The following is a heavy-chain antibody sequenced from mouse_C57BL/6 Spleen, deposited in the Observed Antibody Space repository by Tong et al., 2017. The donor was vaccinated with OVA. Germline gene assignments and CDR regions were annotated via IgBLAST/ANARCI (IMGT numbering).Heavy chain of an antibody. CDR3: ARRDDYGVYAMDY. J-gene: IGHJ4*01. V-gene: IGHV14-1*01. CDR2: IDPEDGDT. CDR1: GFNIKDYY. D-gene: IGHD2-4*01. Sequence: EVQLQESGAELVRPGASVKLSCTASGFNIKDYYMHWVKQRPEQGLEWIGRIDPEDGDTEYAPKFQGKATMTADTSSNTAYLQLSSLTSEDSAVYFCARRDDYGVYAMDYWGQGTSVTVSS.